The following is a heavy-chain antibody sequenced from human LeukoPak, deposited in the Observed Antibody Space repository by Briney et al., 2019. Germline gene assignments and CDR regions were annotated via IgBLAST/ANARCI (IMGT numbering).Heavy chain of an antibody. Sequence: PSETLSLTCTVSGGSISSGDYYWSWIRQPPGKGLEWIGYIYYSGSTYYNPSLKSRVTISVDTSKNQFSLKLSSATAADTAVYYCARGGNEYGDYPNYFDYWGQGTLVTVSS. D-gene: IGHD4-17*01. CDR2: IYYSGST. J-gene: IGHJ4*02. V-gene: IGHV4-30-4*01. CDR3: ARGGNEYGDYPNYFDY. CDR1: GGSISSGDYY.